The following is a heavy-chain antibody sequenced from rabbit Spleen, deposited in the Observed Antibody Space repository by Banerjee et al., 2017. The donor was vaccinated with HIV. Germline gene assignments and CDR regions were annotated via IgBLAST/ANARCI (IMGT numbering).Heavy chain of an antibody. V-gene: IGHV1S45*01. D-gene: IGHD1-1*01. CDR2: IDTSDGDT. CDR3: ARDTSSSFSSYGMDL. CDR1: GFSFSSNW. J-gene: IGHJ6*01. Sequence: LEESGGGLVKPGGTLTLTCTVSGFSFSSNWICWVRQAPGKGLEWIACIDTSDGDTDYANWPKGRFTISKASSTTVTLQVTSLTAADTATYFCARDTSSSFSSYGMDLWGPGTLVNVS.